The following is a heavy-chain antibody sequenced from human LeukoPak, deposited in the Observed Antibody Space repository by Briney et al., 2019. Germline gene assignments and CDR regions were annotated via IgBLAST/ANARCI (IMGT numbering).Heavy chain of an antibody. CDR2: ISYDGSNK. J-gene: IGHJ5*02. CDR3: ARGKLWFGELFKGDWFDP. CDR1: GFTFSSYA. Sequence: GGFLRLSCAASGFTFSSYAMHWVRQAPGKGLEWVAVISYDGSNKYYADSVKGRFTISRDNSKNTLYLQMNSLRAEDTAVYYCARGKLWFGELFKGDWFDPWGQGTLVTVSS. V-gene: IGHV3-30-3*01. D-gene: IGHD3-10*01.